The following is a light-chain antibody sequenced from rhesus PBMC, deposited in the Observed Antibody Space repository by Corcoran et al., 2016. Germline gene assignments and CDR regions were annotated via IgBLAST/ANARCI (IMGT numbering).Light chain of an antibody. J-gene: IGKJ2*01. CDR1: QGISSW. CDR3: QQYSSRPYS. V-gene: IGKV1-22*01. Sequence: DIQMTQSPSSLSASVGDTVTITCRASQGISSWLAWYQQKPGKAPKLLIYQASSLQSGVPSRVSGSGSGTDFTLTISILQSEDFATYYWQQYSSRPYSFGQGTIVEIK. CDR2: QAS.